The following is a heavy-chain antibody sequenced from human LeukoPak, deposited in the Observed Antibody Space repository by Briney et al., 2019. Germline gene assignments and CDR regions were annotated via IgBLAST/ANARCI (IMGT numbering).Heavy chain of an antibody. V-gene: IGHV4-4*07. CDR1: GGSISSYY. CDR3: ARRTHSSTSLNRFDP. Sequence: SETLSLTCTVSGGSISSYYWSWIRQPAGKGLEWIGRIYTSGSTNYNPSLKSRVTISVDTSKNQFSLKLSSVTAADTAVYYCARRTHSSTSLNRFDPWGQGTLVTVSS. D-gene: IGHD2-2*01. CDR2: IYTSGST. J-gene: IGHJ5*02.